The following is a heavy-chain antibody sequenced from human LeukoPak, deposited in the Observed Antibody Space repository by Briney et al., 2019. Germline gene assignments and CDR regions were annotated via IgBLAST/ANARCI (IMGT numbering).Heavy chain of an antibody. V-gene: IGHV1-46*01. J-gene: IGHJ3*02. Sequence: ASVKVSCKASGYTFTNYYMHWVRQAPGQGLEWMGIINPSGGSTNYAQQFQGRVTMTRDTSTSTVYMDLSSLRSEDTAVYYCGNQLRGDAFDIWGQGTMVTVSS. D-gene: IGHD4-17*01. CDR3: GNQLRGDAFDI. CDR1: GYTFTNYY. CDR2: INPSGGST.